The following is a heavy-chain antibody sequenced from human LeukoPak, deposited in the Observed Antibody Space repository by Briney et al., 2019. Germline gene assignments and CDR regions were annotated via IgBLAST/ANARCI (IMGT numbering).Heavy chain of an antibody. V-gene: IGHV4-39*01. CDR3: ARQPGIAAAVDY. D-gene: IGHD6-13*01. Sequence: PSETLSLTCTVSGGSISSSSYYWGWIRHPPGKGLEWIGSIYYSGSTYYNPSLKSRVTISVDTSKNRFSLKLSSVTAADTAVYYCARQPGIAAAVDYWGQGTLVTVSS. J-gene: IGHJ4*02. CDR2: IYYSGST. CDR1: GGSISSSSYY.